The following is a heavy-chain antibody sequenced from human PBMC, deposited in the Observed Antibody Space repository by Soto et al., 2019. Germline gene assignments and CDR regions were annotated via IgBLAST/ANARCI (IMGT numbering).Heavy chain of an antibody. V-gene: IGHV3-7*03. CDR2: IKEDGSER. CDR3: ARDVGPVTIFGEARAGYFDF. J-gene: IGHJ4*02. CDR1: GFSFGTYW. D-gene: IGHD3-3*01. Sequence: EVQLVESGGGLVQPGGSLRLSCAVSGFSFGTYWMSWVRQAPGKGLEWLASIKEDGSERYYLDSVKGRFTISRDNAKDSLSLQMNRLRGEDTAFYYCARDVGPVTIFGEARAGYFDFWGQGTLVTVSS.